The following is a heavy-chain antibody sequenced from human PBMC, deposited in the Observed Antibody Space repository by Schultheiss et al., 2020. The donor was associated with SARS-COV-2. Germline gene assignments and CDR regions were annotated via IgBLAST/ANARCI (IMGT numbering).Heavy chain of an antibody. Sequence: SQTLSLTCAISGDSVSSNSVTWNWIRQSPSRGLEWLGRTYYRSRWYNDYAVSVRSRISVSPDTSQNQFSLQLNSVTPQDTAVYYCARVSPYDYGDYIAGDVWGKGTTVTVSS. CDR1: GDSVSSNSVT. D-gene: IGHD4-17*01. V-gene: IGHV6-1*01. J-gene: IGHJ6*04. CDR2: TYYRSRWYN. CDR3: ARVSPYDYGDYIAGDV.